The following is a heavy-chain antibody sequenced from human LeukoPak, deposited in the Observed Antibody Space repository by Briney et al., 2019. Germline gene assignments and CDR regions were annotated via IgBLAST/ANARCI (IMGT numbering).Heavy chain of an antibody. CDR3: AKDKRGGIVGAFGN. Sequence: GTSLRLSCAASGFSFSSYAMHWVRQVPGKGLEWVALIWYDGSIEYYVESVKGRFTISRDNSKNTLYLEMNRLRVEDTAVYYCAKDKRGGIVGAFGNWGQGALVTVSS. CDR2: IWYDGSIE. J-gene: IGHJ4*02. D-gene: IGHD1-26*01. V-gene: IGHV3-33*03. CDR1: GFSFSSYA.